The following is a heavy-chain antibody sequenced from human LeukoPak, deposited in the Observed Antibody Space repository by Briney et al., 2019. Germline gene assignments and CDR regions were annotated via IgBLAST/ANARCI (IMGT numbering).Heavy chain of an antibody. V-gene: IGHV4-59*01. CDR2: VYYIGSA. Sequence: SETLSLTCTVSGGSITNYYWTWIRQSPGKGLEWIGYVYYIGSANYNPSLKSRVTISLNTSKNQVSLNLTSVTAADTAVYYCASYNRYFDLWGRGTLVTVSS. CDR3: ASYNRYFDL. J-gene: IGHJ2*01. CDR1: GGSITNYY. D-gene: IGHD5-24*01.